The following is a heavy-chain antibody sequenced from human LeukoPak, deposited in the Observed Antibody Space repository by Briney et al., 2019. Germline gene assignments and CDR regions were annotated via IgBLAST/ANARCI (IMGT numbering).Heavy chain of an antibody. CDR3: ARTYYDILTGYNPYFDY. V-gene: IGHV3-30*02. D-gene: IGHD3-9*01. Sequence: GGFLRLSCEASGFTFSSYGMHWVRQAPGKGLEWVAFIRFDGSNKYYADSVKGRFTISRDNSKNTLYMQMNSLRAEDTAVYYCARTYYDILTGYNPYFDYWGQGTLVTVSS. CDR1: GFTFSSYG. CDR2: IRFDGSNK. J-gene: IGHJ4*02.